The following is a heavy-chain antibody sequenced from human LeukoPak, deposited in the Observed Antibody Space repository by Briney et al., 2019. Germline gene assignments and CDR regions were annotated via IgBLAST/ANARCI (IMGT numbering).Heavy chain of an antibody. D-gene: IGHD1-26*01. CDR3: ARVKWSGSYHGGFDY. V-gene: IGHV1-8*01. J-gene: IGHJ4*02. CDR2: VNPNSGVT. CDR1: GYTFTTYD. Sequence: SVKVSCKASGYTFTTYDINWVRQATGQGLEWMGWVNPNSGVTRYAQKFQGRVTMTRNTSISTAYMELSRLRSDDTAVYYCARVKWSGSYHGGFDYWGQGTLVTVSS.